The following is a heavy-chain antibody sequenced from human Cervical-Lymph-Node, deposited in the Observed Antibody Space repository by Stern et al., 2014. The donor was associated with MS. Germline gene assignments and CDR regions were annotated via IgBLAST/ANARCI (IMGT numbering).Heavy chain of an antibody. CDR2: ISYDGNHK. D-gene: IGHD1-1*01. V-gene: IGHV3-30*03. CDR3: ARDSQDTTFIYDY. Sequence: VQLVESGGGVAQPGRSLRLSCAASGFSFSSYGMHWVRQAPGKGPEWVTVISYDGNHKYIANSVRGRFDISRDNSKNTLYLQMNSLKPEDTAVYYCARDSQDTTFIYDYWGQGALVIVSS. CDR1: GFSFSSYG. J-gene: IGHJ4*02.